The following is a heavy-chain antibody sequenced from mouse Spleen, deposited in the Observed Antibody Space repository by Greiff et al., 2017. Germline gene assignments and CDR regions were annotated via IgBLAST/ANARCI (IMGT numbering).Heavy chain of an antibody. V-gene: IGHV1-50*01. CDR3: ARTTVDFAY. Sequence: QVQLKQPGAELVKPGASVKLSCKASGYTFTSYWMQWVKQRPGQGLEWIGEIDPSDSYTNYNQKFKGKATLTVDTSSSTAYMQLSSLTSEDSAVYYCARTTVDFAYWGQGTLVTVSA. CDR2: IDPSDSYT. CDR1: GYTFTSYW. J-gene: IGHJ3*01. D-gene: IGHD1-1*01.